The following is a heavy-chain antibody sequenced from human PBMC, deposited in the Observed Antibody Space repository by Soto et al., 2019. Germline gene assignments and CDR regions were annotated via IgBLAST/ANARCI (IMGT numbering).Heavy chain of an antibody. Sequence: QVQLVQSGPEVKKPGASVKVSCKTSGYTFTNFGISWVRQAPGQGPEWMGWISTSDGNTNYAQKIQERVTMTTITSTPTDYMEVRSLTFDETAVYYCAGWAFASNDWYLGALDIWGQGTLVTVSS. CDR2: ISTSDGNT. D-gene: IGHD6-19*01. CDR1: GYTFTNFG. V-gene: IGHV1-18*04. J-gene: IGHJ3*02. CDR3: AGWAFASNDWYLGALDI.